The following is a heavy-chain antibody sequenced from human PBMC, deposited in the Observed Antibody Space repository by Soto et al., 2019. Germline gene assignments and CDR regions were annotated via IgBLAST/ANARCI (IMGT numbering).Heavy chain of an antibody. D-gene: IGHD2-21*02. J-gene: IGHJ4*02. CDR3: ARSGLPFAY. CDR1: GFTFSSYA. CDR2: ISRNGGST. V-gene: IGHV3-64*01. Sequence: EVQLVESGGGLVQPGGSLRLSCAASGFTFSSYAMHWVRQAPGKGLEYVSGISRNGGSTYYANSVKGRFTITRDNSNSTLYLQVGSLRAEDMAVYYCARSGLPFAYWGQGTLVTVSS.